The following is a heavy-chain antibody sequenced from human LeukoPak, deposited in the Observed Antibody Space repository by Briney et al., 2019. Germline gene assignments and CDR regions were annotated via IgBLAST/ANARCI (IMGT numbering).Heavy chain of an antibody. D-gene: IGHD3-16*01. CDR3: ATGLRETLFDY. V-gene: IGHV1-69*13. Sequence: GASVKVSCKASGGTFSSYAISWVRQAPGQGLEWMGGIIPIFGTANYAQKFQGRVTITADESTSTAYMELSSLRSEDTAVYYCATGLRETLFDYWGQGTLVTVSS. J-gene: IGHJ4*02. CDR2: IIPIFGTA. CDR1: GGTFSSYA.